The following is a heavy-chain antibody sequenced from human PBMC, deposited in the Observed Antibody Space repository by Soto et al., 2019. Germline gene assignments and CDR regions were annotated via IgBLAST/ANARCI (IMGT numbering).Heavy chain of an antibody. CDR2: FYNNGIT. V-gene: IGHV4-4*07. J-gene: IGHJ3*02. CDR3: ARELGFCSSTNCYLGAFDI. Sequence: SETLSLTCTVSGGSIRSSYWSWIRQPAGKGLEWIGRFYNNGITNYNPSLKSRVTMSVYTSNNQFSLKLSSVTAADTAIYFCARELGFCSSTNCYLGAFDIWGQGTMVTVSS. CDR1: GGSIRSSY. D-gene: IGHD2-2*01.